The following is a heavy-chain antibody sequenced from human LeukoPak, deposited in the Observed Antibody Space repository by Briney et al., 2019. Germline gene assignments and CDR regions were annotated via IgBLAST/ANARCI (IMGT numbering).Heavy chain of an antibody. CDR2: IYYTGST. D-gene: IGHD5-18*01. J-gene: IGHJ4*02. Sequence: SETLSLTCTVSGGSIISYYWSWIWQPPGKGLEWIGYIYYTGSTNYNPSLKSRVTISVDTSKNQFSLKLNSVTAADTAVYYCARERSSSGTAFDYWGQGTLVTVSS. V-gene: IGHV4-59*01. CDR1: GGSIISYY. CDR3: ARERSSSGTAFDY.